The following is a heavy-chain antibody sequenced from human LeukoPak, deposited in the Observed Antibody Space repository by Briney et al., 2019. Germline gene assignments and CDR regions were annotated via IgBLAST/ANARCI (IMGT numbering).Heavy chain of an antibody. CDR2: IYYSGST. CDR3: ARDFGTYSSSWSNFDY. D-gene: IGHD6-13*01. J-gene: IGHJ4*02. Sequence: PSETLSLTCTVSGGSISSYYWSWIRQPPGKGLEWIGYIYYSGSTNYNPSLKSRVTISVDTSKNQFSLKLSSVTAADTAVYYCARDFGTYSSSWSNFDYWGQGTLVTVSS. CDR1: GGSISSYY. V-gene: IGHV4-59*12.